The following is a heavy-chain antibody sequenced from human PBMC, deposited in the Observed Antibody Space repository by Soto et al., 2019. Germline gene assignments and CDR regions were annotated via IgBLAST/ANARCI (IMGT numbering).Heavy chain of an antibody. Sequence: QVQLVQSGAEVKKPGSSVKVSCKVSGGTFSSYRISWVRQAPGQGLEWMGGITPVIGTPDYAQKFRGRVTVTADRSTSTAYMELSRLRSEDTAVYYWARDLPSLEVRSDGMDVWGQGTTVTVSS. D-gene: IGHD3-10*01. CDR3: ARDLPSLEVRSDGMDV. CDR1: GGTFSSYR. J-gene: IGHJ6*02. V-gene: IGHV1-69*06. CDR2: ITPVIGTP.